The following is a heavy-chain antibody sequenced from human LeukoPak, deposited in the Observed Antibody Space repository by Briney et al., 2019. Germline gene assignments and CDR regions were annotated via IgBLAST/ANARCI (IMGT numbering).Heavy chain of an antibody. J-gene: IGHJ4*02. CDR3: ARGRSGSYYFDY. Sequence: SQTLSLTWTVSGGSISSGTYYWSWIRQPAGKGLEWIGRMDISGTTNYNPSLKSRVTISVDTSKNQFSLRLNSVTAADTAVYSCARGRSGSYYFDYWGQGTLVTISS. V-gene: IGHV4-61*02. CDR1: GGSISSGTYY. D-gene: IGHD1-26*01. CDR2: MDISGTT.